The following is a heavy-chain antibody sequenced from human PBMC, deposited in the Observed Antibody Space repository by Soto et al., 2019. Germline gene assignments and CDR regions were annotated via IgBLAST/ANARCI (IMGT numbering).Heavy chain of an antibody. CDR3: ARDGGVAAAEEYFQH. D-gene: IGHD6-13*01. J-gene: IGHJ1*01. Sequence: SATLSLTCTVSGGSVSSGSYYWSWIRQPPGKGLEWIGYIYYSGSTNYNPSLKSRVTISVDTSKNQFSLKLSSVTAADTAVYYCARDGGVAAAEEYFQHWGQGTLVTVSS. V-gene: IGHV4-61*01. CDR2: IYYSGST. CDR1: GGSVSSGSYY.